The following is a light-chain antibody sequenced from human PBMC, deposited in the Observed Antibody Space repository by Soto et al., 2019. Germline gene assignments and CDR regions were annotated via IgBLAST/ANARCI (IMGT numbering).Light chain of an antibody. CDR2: KAS. Sequence: DIQMTQSPSTLSAPVGDRVTITCRASQSISWWLAWYQQKPGKAPKLLIYKASTLESGVPSRFSGSGSGTEFTLTISSLQPDDFATYYCQQYKSYLSTFGQGTKLEIK. CDR1: QSISWW. CDR3: QQYKSYLST. V-gene: IGKV1-5*03. J-gene: IGKJ2*01.